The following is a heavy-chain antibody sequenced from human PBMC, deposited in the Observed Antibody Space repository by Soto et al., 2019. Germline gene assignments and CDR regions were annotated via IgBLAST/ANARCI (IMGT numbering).Heavy chain of an antibody. J-gene: IGHJ3*02. V-gene: IGHV5-51*01. D-gene: IGHD3-22*01. CDR2: IYPGDSDT. CDR3: GTEYDSSGYCLNDAFDI. Sequence: GESLKISCKGSGYSFTSYWIGWVRQMPGKGLEWMGIIYPGDSDTRYSPSFQGQVTISADKSINTAYLQWSSLKASDTAMYYCGTEYDSSGYCLNDAFDIWGQGTMVTVSS. CDR1: GYSFTSYW.